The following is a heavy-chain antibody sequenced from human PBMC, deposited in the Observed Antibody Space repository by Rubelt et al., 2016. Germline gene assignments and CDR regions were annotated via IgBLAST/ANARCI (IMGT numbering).Heavy chain of an antibody. D-gene: IGHD3-9*01. CDR1: GYTFTSYW. Sequence: EVQLVQSGAEVKKPGESLKISCKGSGYTFTSYWIGWVRQMPGKGLEWMGSIYPGASEVRYSPSFQGQVTSSGDKSINTADLQWSTLKASDTAIYYCARRGFDLGYGMDVWGQGTTVTVSS. CDR3: ARRGFDLGYGMDV. CDR2: IYPGASEV. J-gene: IGHJ6*02. V-gene: IGHV5-51*01.